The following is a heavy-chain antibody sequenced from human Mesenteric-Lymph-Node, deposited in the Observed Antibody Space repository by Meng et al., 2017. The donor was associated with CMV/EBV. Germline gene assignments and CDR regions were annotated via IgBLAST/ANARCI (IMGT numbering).Heavy chain of an antibody. D-gene: IGHD3-16*01. CDR1: GFTFSSYA. J-gene: IGHJ6*02. CDR2: ISSNGDQK. V-gene: IGHV3-30*04. Sequence: GGSLRLSCAVSGFTFSSYAMHWVRQAPGKGLEWVALISSNGDQKYYADSVKGRFTISRDNSAHTVYLEINDLRPEDTCIFYCAREEVFGVQNDGFDVWGQGTTVTVSS. CDR3: AREEVFGVQNDGFDV.